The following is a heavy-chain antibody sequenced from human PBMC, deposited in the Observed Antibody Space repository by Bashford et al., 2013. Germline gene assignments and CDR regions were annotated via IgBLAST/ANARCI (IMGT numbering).Heavy chain of an antibody. J-gene: IGHJ6*02. CDR2: ISRTSDYI. Sequence: VRQAPGKGLEWVSSISRTSDYIYYADSLQGRFTISRDNAKNSLFLQMNSLSAEDTAVYYCARTGMDYYYYGMDVWGQGTTVTGLL. V-gene: IGHV3-21*01. CDR3: ARTGMDYYYYGMDV. D-gene: IGHD2-8*01.